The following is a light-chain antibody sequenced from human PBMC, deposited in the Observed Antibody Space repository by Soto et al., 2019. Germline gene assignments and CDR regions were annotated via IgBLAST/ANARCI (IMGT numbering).Light chain of an antibody. J-gene: IGKJ1*01. CDR2: TAS. V-gene: IGKV1-9*01. CDR3: QQYNSYSPWT. CDR1: QGISSY. Sequence: DIQLTQSPSFLSASVGDRVTITCRASQGISSYLAWYQLKPGKAPKLLISTASTLQSGVPSRFSGSGSGTEFTLTISSLQPEDFATYYCQQYNSYSPWTFGQGTKVDIK.